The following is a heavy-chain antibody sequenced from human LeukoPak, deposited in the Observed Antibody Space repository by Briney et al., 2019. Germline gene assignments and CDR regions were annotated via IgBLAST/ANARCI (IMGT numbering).Heavy chain of an antibody. J-gene: IGHJ4*02. D-gene: IGHD3-16*01. CDR1: GFTFSNYA. CDR3: ARDWGKGDY. V-gene: IGHV3-23*01. Sequence: SGGSLRLSCAASGFTFSNYAMSWVRQAPGKGLEWVSSISGSGGSTFYADSVKGRFTISRDNSKNTLYLQMNSLRAEDTAVYYCARDWGKGDYWGQGTLVTVSS. CDR2: ISGSGGST.